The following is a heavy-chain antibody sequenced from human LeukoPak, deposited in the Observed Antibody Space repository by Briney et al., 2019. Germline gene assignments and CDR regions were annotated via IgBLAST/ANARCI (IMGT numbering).Heavy chain of an antibody. CDR3: ARGRHVLRYFDWSGEYFQH. D-gene: IGHD3-9*01. CDR1: GYTFTGCY. CDR2: INPNSGGT. V-gene: IGHV1-2*06. J-gene: IGHJ1*01. Sequence: ASVKVSCKASGYTFTGCYMHWVRQAPGQGLEWMGRINPNSGGTNYAQKFQGRVTMTRDTSISTAYRELSRLRSDDTAVYYCARGRHVLRYFDWSGEYFQHWGQGTLVTVSS.